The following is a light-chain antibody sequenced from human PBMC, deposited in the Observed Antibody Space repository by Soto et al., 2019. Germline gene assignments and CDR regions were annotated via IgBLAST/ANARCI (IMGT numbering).Light chain of an antibody. CDR2: DAS. CDR3: QQSSNWLT. CDR1: QSVSNY. V-gene: IGKV3-11*01. Sequence: EIVLTQSPATLSLSTGERATLSCRASQSVSNYLAWYQQKPGQAPRLLIYDASNRATGTPARFSGSGSGTDFNLTISIRQPEAFAVYYCQQSSNWLTFGGGTKVEIK. J-gene: IGKJ4*01.